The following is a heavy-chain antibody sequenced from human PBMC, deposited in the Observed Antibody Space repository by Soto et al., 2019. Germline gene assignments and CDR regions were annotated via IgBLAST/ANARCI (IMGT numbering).Heavy chain of an antibody. V-gene: IGHV1-69*02. CDR1: GGTFSSYT. D-gene: IGHD5-18*01. J-gene: IGHJ4*02. CDR3: ANRGYSYGFVIY. Sequence: QVQLVQSGAEVKKPGSSVKVSCKASGGTFSSYTFSWVRQAPGQGLEWMGRIIPMLGIANYAQKFQGRVTIAEDKSTSTAYMELSSLRSEDTAVYYCANRGYSYGFVIYWGQGTLVTVS. CDR2: IIPMLGIA.